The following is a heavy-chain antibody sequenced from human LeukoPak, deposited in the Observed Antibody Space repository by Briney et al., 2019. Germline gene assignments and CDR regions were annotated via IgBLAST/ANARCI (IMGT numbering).Heavy chain of an antibody. V-gene: IGHV5-51*01. CDR3: ARRAAVHYDSSGYYPRPYYFDY. Sequence: GESLKISCKGSGYSFTSYWIGWVRQMPGKGPEWMGIIFPADSGTKYSPSFRGQVTISADKSISTAYLQWSSLKASDTAMYYCARRAAVHYDSSGYYPRPYYFDYWGQGTLVTVSS. CDR1: GYSFTSYW. D-gene: IGHD3-22*01. J-gene: IGHJ4*02. CDR2: IFPADSGT.